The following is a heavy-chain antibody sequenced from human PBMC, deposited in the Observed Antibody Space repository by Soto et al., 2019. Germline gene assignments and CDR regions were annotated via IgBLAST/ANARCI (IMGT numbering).Heavy chain of an antibody. J-gene: IGHJ6*02. Sequence: QVQLVESGGGVVQPGRSLRLSCAASGFTFRSNAMQWVRQAPGKGLEWVAVISYDGSSQYYADSVKGRFTISRDNSKNTLYLQMNSLRAEDTAVYCCARDPTAQYYYYGMDVWGQGTTVTVSS. CDR2: ISYDGSSQ. CDR1: GFTFRSNA. V-gene: IGHV3-30-3*01. D-gene: IGHD4-4*01. CDR3: ARDPTAQYYYYGMDV.